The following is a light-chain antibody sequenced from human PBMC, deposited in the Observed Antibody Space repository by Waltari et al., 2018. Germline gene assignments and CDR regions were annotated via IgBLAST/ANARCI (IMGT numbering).Light chain of an antibody. Sequence: QSVVTQSPSASGAPGQSVTISCSGSNSNIGSNSVFWYQQLSGEAPKLLIYNDNHRPSGVPDRFSGSKSGTSASLAISGLQSKDEADYYCSTWDSSLSDVLFGGGTRLTVL. CDR2: NDN. CDR1: NSNIGSNS. V-gene: IGLV1-47*02. CDR3: STWDSSLSDVL. J-gene: IGLJ2*01.